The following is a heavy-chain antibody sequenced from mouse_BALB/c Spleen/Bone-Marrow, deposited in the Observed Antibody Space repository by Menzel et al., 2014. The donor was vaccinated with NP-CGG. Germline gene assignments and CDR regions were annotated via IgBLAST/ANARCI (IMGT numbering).Heavy chain of an antibody. V-gene: IGHV5-9-4*01. CDR3: ARGGNYLDC. CDR1: GFTFSSYA. J-gene: IGHJ2*01. CDR2: ISSGGSYT. Sequence: EVKLVESGGGLVKPGGSLKLSCAASGFTFSSYAMSWVRQSPEKRLEWVAEISSGGSYTYYPDTVTGRFTISRDNAKNTLYLEMSSLRSEDTAMYYCARGGNYLDCWGQGTTLTVSS.